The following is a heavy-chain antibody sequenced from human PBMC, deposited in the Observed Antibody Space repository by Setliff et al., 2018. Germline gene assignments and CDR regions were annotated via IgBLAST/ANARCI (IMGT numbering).Heavy chain of an antibody. V-gene: IGHV4-38-2*01. CDR3: ARQSGSGSSPYFDF. J-gene: IGHJ4*02. Sequence: SETLSLTCAVSGHSIDSDSYWGWIRQSPGKGLEWIGSLYRTANTYYNPAVRSRVTISPDTSKNQFSLKLASVTAADTAVYYCARQSGSGSSPYFDFWGQGTLVTVSS. D-gene: IGHD3-10*01. CDR1: GHSIDSDSY. CDR2: LYRTANT.